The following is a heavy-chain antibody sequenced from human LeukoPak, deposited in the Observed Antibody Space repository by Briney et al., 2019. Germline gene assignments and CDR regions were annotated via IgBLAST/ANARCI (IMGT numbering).Heavy chain of an antibody. J-gene: IGHJ4*02. CDR3: ARDRLGRDSTALDY. CDR1: GFTVSNSY. V-gene: IGHV3-66*01. D-gene: IGHD6-19*01. CDR2: IYSTGSI. Sequence: PGGSLRLSCAASGFTVSNSYLSWVRQAPGKGLEWVSVIYSTGSIYYADSVRGRFTISRDNSENTLHLQMNSLRADDTAVYYCARDRLGRDSTALDYWGQGTLVTVSS.